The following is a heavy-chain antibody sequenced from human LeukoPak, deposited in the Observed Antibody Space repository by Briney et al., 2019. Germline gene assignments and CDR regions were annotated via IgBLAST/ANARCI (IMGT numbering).Heavy chain of an antibody. D-gene: IGHD1-26*01. Sequence: GWSLRLSCAASGFTFSTYWMAWVRQAPGKGLEWVANIKGDKSARHQADSVKGRFTISRDNTQNSVYLQMSSLRGEDTAVYYCARDVGGSLDYWGQGTLVTVSS. CDR2: IKGDKSAR. CDR3: ARDVGGSLDY. J-gene: IGHJ4*02. CDR1: GFTFSTYW. V-gene: IGHV3-7*01.